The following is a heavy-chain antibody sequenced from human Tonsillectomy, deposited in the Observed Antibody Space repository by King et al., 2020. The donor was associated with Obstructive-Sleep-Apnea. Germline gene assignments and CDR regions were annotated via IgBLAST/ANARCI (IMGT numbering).Heavy chain of an antibody. V-gene: IGHV1-2*02. CDR2: INPNSGGT. Sequence: QLVQSGAEVKKPGASVKVSCKASGYTFTGYYMHWVRQAPGQGLEWMGWINPNSGGTNYAQKFQGRVTMTRDTSISTAYMELSRLRSDDTAVYYCARDFWTSVALWFGAIDYWGQGTLVTVSS. D-gene: IGHD3-10*01. J-gene: IGHJ4*02. CDR3: ARDFWTSVALWFGAIDY. CDR1: GYTFTGYY.